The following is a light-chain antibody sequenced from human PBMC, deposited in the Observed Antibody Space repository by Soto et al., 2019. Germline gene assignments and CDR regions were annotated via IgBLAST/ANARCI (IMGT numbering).Light chain of an antibody. V-gene: IGKV1-5*01. CDR2: DAS. CDR3: QQYYRYPWT. CDR1: QSISSW. J-gene: IGKJ1*01. Sequence: DIQMTQSPSSLSASVGDRVTISCRASQSISSWLAWYQQKPGKAPKLLIYDASSLESGVPSKFSGGGSGTDFTLTISDMQPDDFATYYCQQYYRYPWTFGPGTKVDIK.